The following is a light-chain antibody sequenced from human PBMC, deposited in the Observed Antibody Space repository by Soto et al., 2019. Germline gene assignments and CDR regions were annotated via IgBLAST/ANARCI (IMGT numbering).Light chain of an antibody. Sequence: ESVLTQSPATLSLSPGDRATLSCRASQSITNSLAWYRHQPGQPPRLLIYDASKRATGIPARFIGSGSGTHFTLTISSLEPEDFGLYYCQQLSNWPSVTSGGGTKVEIK. CDR1: QSITNS. J-gene: IGKJ4*01. CDR3: QQLSNWPSVT. V-gene: IGKV3-11*01. CDR2: DAS.